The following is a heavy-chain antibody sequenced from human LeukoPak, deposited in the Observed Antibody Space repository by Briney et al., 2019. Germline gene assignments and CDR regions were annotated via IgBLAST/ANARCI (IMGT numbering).Heavy chain of an antibody. J-gene: IGHJ4*02. Sequence: LETLSLTCTVSGGSISSSSYYWGWIRQPPGKGLEWIGSIYYSGSTYYNPSLKSRVTISVDTSKNQFSLKLSSVTAADTAVYYSARGPERWLQPARSFDYWGQGTLVTVSS. CDR3: ARGPERWLQPARSFDY. CDR2: IYYSGST. D-gene: IGHD5-24*01. V-gene: IGHV4-39*01. CDR1: GGSISSSSYY.